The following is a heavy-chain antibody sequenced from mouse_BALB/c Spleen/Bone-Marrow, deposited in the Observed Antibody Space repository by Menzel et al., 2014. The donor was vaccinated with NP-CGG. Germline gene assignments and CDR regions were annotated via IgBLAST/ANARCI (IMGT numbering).Heavy chain of an antibody. Sequence: VKLVESGAELARPGASVKLSCKASGYTFTSYWMQWVKQRPGQGLEWIGAIYPGDGDTRYTQKFKGKATLTADKSSSTAYMQLSSLASEDSAVYYCAREDDGYYDWYFDVWGAGTTATVSS. CDR3: AREDDGYYDWYFDV. D-gene: IGHD2-3*01. CDR2: IYPGDGDT. J-gene: IGHJ1*01. V-gene: IGHV1-87*01. CDR1: GYTFTSYW.